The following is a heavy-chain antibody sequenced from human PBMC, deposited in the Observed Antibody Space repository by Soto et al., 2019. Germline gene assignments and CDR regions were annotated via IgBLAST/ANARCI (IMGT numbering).Heavy chain of an antibody. V-gene: IGHV1-69*06. J-gene: IGHJ6*02. CDR1: GGTFSSYA. CDR3: ARALYRAAANWDYYYGMDV. D-gene: IGHD6-13*01. Sequence: GASVKVSCKASGGTFSSYAISWVRQAPGQGLEWMGGIIPIFGTANYAQKFQGRVTITADKSTSTAYMVLSSLRSEDTAVYYCARALYRAAANWDYYYGMDVWGQGTTVTVSS. CDR2: IIPIFGTA.